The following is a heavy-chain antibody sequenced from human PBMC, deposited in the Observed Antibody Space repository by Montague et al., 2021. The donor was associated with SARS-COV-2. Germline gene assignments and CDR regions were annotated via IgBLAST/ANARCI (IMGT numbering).Heavy chain of an antibody. Sequence: SETLSLTCSVSGGSISSSSYYWGWIRQPPGKGLEWIGSIYYSGDTYYNPSLKSRVTISVDTSKNQFSLRLSSVTAADTAVYYCARGVVYTVSGPVDYWGQGTLVTVSS. V-gene: IGHV4-39*01. CDR1: GGSISSSSYY. J-gene: IGHJ4*02. CDR2: IYYSGDT. CDR3: ARGVVYTVSGPVDY. D-gene: IGHD3-16*01.